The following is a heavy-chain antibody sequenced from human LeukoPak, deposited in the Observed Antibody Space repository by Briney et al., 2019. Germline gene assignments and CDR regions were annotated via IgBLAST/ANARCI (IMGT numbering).Heavy chain of an antibody. CDR2: ISPNSGGT. J-gene: IGHJ4*02. Sequence: ALVKVSCKASGYTFTGYYMHWVRQAPGQGLEWMGWISPNSGGTNYAQKFQGRVTMTRDMSISTAYMELSRLRSDDTAVYYCARVLREYYYDSSGPDYWGQGTLVTVSS. V-gene: IGHV1-2*02. D-gene: IGHD3-22*01. CDR1: GYTFTGYY. CDR3: ARVLREYYYDSSGPDY.